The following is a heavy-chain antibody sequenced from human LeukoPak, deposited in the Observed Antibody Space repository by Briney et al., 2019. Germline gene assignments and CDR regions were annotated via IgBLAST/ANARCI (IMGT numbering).Heavy chain of an antibody. J-gene: IGHJ4*02. CDR1: GGSISSGGYY. CDR2: IYYSGST. CDR3: ARDLGDYYFDY. D-gene: IGHD3-16*01. Sequence: PSETLSLTCTVSGGSISSGGYYWSWIRQHPGKGLEWIGYIYYSGSTYYNPSLKSRVTVLVDTSKNQFSLKLSSVTAADTAVYYCARDLGDYYFDYWGQGTLVTVSS. V-gene: IGHV4-31*03.